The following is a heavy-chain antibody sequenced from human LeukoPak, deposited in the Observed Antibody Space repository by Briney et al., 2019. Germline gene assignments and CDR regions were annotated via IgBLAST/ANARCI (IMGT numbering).Heavy chain of an antibody. CDR3: ARDTSDSSGWLLFDY. V-gene: IGHV3-33*01. Sequence: GGPLRLSCAASGFTFSSYGMRWVRQAPGKGLGWVAVIWYDGSNKYYADSVKGRFTISRDNSKNTLYLQMNSLRAEDTAVYYCARDTSDSSGWLLFDYWGQGTLVTVSS. J-gene: IGHJ4*02. CDR1: GFTFSSYG. D-gene: IGHD6-19*01. CDR2: IWYDGSNK.